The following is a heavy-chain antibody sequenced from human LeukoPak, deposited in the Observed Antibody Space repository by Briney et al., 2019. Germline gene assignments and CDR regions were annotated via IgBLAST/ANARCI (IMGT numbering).Heavy chain of an antibody. CDR1: GFTFNTYG. V-gene: IGHV3-33*01. CDR3: AREVTTGHYYLDY. D-gene: IGHD1-14*01. Sequence: PGGSLRLSCAASGFTFNTYGMNWVRQAPGKGLEWVAIIWYDGSDKYYAESVKGRFTISRDNSKNTMYLQVNSLRAEDTAVYYCAREVTTGHYYLDYWGQGTLVTVSS. J-gene: IGHJ4*02. CDR2: IWYDGSDK.